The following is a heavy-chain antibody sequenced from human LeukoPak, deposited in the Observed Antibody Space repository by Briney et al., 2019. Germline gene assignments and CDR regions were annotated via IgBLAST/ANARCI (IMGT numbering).Heavy chain of an antibody. Sequence: PSETLSLTCTVSGGSISSYYWSWIRHPPGRGWEGSGYIYYSGRTNYNPSLKSRVTISVDTSKNQSSLKLSSVTTANTAVYYCARGADYDTHSTYFYPWGQGTLVTV. CDR3: ARGADYDTHSTYFYP. CDR2: IYYSGRT. D-gene: IGHD2/OR15-2a*01. CDR1: GGSISSYY. J-gene: IGHJ5*02. V-gene: IGHV4-59*08.